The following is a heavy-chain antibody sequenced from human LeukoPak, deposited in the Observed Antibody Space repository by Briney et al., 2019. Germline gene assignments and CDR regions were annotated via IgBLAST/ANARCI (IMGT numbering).Heavy chain of an antibody. CDR3: AGDSNYYDNVAYNDAFDM. J-gene: IGHJ3*02. CDR2: IKEDGSEK. D-gene: IGHD3-22*01. Sequence: PGGSLRLSCAAAGFTFSNYWMAWVRQAPGKGLEWVANIKEDGSEKYYVDSAKGRFTISRDNAKNSLYLQMNSLRAEDTAVYYCAGDSNYYDNVAYNDAFDMWGQGTMVTVSS. V-gene: IGHV3-7*05. CDR1: GFTFSNYW.